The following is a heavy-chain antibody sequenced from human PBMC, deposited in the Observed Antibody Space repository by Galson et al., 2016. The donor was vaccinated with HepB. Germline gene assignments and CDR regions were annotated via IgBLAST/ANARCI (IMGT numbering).Heavy chain of an antibody. V-gene: IGHV4-30-2*01. CDR2: IFHSGST. CDR3: ARTHGWGLGTPYGMDV. CDR1: GGSISTGGYS. Sequence: TLSLTFAVSGGSISTGGYSWSWIRQPPGKGLEWIGYIFHSGSTYYNPSLKSRVTLSIDRSKNQFSLNLSSVTAADTAVYYCARTHGWGLGTPYGMDVWGQGTTVTVSS. D-gene: IGHD2-21*02. J-gene: IGHJ6*02.